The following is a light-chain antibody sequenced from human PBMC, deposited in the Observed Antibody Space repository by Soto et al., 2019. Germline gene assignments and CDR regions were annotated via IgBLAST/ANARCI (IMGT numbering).Light chain of an antibody. Sequence: DIVMTQSPDSLAVSLGERATINCKSSQTVFYSSNNKNYLSWYQQKPGQPPKLLIYWASTRESGVPDRFSGSGSGTDFTLTISSLQAEDVAVYFCQQYFSLPLTFGQGTKVEI. CDR3: QQYFSLPLT. CDR2: WAS. CDR1: QTVFYSSNNKNY. J-gene: IGKJ1*01. V-gene: IGKV4-1*01.